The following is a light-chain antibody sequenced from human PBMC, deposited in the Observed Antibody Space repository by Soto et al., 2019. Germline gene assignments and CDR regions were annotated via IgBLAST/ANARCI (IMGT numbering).Light chain of an antibody. CDR2: DAS. CDR1: QSVSSN. Sequence: EIVMTQSPATLSVSPGERATLSCRASQSVSSNLAWYQQKPGQAPRLLIYDASNRATGIPARFSGSGSGTDFTLTISSLEPEDLAVYYCQQRIHWPLTFGGGTKVDIK. CDR3: QQRIHWPLT. V-gene: IGKV3-11*01. J-gene: IGKJ4*01.